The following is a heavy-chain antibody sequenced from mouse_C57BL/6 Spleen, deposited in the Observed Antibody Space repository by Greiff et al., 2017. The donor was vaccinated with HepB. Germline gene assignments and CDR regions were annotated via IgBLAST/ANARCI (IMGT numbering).Heavy chain of an antibody. D-gene: IGHD1-1*01. CDR3: ARLFLYDYYGYFDY. J-gene: IGHJ2*01. CDR1: GFTFSDYY. Sequence: EVQGVESGGGLVQPGGSLKLSCAASGFTFSDYYMYWVRQTPEKRLEWVAYISNGGGSTYYPDTVKGRFTISRDNAKNTLYLQMSRLKSEDTAMYYWARLFLYDYYGYFDYWGQGTTLTVSS. CDR2: ISNGGGST. V-gene: IGHV5-12*01.